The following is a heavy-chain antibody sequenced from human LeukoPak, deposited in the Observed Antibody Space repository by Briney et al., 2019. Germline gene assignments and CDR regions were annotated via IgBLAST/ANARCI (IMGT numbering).Heavy chain of an antibody. V-gene: IGHV4-4*02. CDR3: ARGAYDILTGYYANWFDP. Sequence: SETLSLTCAVSGGSICSSNWWSWVRQPPGKGLEWIGEIYHSGSTNYNPSLKSRVTISVDKSKNQFSLKLSSVTAADTAVYYCARGAYDILTGYYANWFDPWGQGTLVTVSS. CDR2: IYHSGST. D-gene: IGHD3-9*01. CDR1: GGSICSSNW. J-gene: IGHJ5*02.